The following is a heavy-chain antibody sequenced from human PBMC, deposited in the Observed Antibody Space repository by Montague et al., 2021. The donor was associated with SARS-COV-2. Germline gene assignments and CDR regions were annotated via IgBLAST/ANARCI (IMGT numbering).Heavy chain of an antibody. D-gene: IGHD5-12*01. CDR3: ARRGRKLLPVATTIGGFDI. Sequence: SETLSLTCTVSGGSISSNNYYWDWIRQPPGKGLEWIGSIDDSGSTYYNPSLKSRVTISVDTSKNHFSLKLNSVTAADTAVYYCARRGRKLLPVATTIGGFDIWGQGTLVTVSS. CDR2: IDDSGST. J-gene: IGHJ3*02. CDR1: GGSISSNNYY. V-gene: IGHV4-39*02.